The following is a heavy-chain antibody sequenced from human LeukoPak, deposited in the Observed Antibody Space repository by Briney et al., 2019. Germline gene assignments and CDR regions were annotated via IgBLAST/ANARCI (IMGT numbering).Heavy chain of an antibody. CDR3: GRGRLYGSGTYYAFDY. Sequence: GGSLRLSCAASGFTFSSYGMSWVRQAPGKGLEWASAISGSGGSTYYADSVKGRFTISRDNSKNTLYLQMNSLRDEDTAVYYCGRGRLYGSGTYYAFDYWGRGTLVTVSS. J-gene: IGHJ4*02. CDR2: ISGSGGST. V-gene: IGHV3-23*01. D-gene: IGHD3-10*01. CDR1: GFTFSSYG.